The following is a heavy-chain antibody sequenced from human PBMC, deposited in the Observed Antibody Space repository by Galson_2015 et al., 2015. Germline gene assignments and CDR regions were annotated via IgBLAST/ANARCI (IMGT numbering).Heavy chain of an antibody. J-gene: IGHJ5*01. CDR2: ISYDGSNK. Sequence: SLRLSCAASGFTFSSYAMHWVRQAPGEGLEWVAVISYDGSNKYYADSVKGRFTISRDNSKNTLYLQMNSLRPEDTSVYYCARERYSSGWYEPDSWGQGTLVTVSS. CDR1: GFTFSSYA. D-gene: IGHD6-19*01. V-gene: IGHV3-30-3*01. CDR3: ARERYSSGWYEPDS.